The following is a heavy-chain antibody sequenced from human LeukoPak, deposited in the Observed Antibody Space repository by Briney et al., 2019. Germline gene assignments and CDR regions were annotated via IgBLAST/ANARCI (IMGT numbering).Heavy chain of an antibody. Sequence: GESLKISCKGSGYSFTSYWIGWVRQAPGKGLEWVSFITPNADRTSYADSVGGRFTISRDNPRNTLYMQMNSLRDEDTAVYYCAIMHGYYDGSGYWVQWGQGTLVTVSS. CDR3: AIMHGYYDGSGYWVQ. V-gene: IGHV3-23*01. CDR1: GYSFTSYW. CDR2: ITPNADRT. D-gene: IGHD3-22*01. J-gene: IGHJ1*01.